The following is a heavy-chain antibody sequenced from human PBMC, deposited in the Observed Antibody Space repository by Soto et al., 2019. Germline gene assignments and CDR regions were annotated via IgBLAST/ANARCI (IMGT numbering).Heavy chain of an antibody. Sequence: QVQLQQSGPRLVKPSETLSLTCTVSSGPDRSHNWGWIRQPPGRGLERIGYVYYTGDTAYNPSLRGRVTVSADTSTNDISLTLNSLTAADTAVYYCVRQGIDYLHGLVDVWGQGTTVSVSS. J-gene: IGHJ6*02. CDR2: VYYTGDT. CDR3: VRQGIDYLHGLVDV. V-gene: IGHV4-59*08. D-gene: IGHD4-17*01. CDR1: SGPDRSHN.